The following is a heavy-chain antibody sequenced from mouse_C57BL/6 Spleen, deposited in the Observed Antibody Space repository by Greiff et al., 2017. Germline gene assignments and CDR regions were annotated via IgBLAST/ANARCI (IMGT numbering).Heavy chain of an antibody. CDR3: ARGTTVGEGDYYAMDY. V-gene: IGHV1-50*01. CDR1: GYTFTSYW. J-gene: IGHJ4*01. CDR2: IDPSDSYT. Sequence: QVQLQQPGAELVKPGASVKLSCKASGYTFTSYWMQWVKQRPGQGLEWIGEIDPSDSYTNYNQKFKGKATLTVDTSSSTAYMQLSSLTSEDSAVYYCARGTTVGEGDYYAMDYWGQGTSVTVSS. D-gene: IGHD1-1*01.